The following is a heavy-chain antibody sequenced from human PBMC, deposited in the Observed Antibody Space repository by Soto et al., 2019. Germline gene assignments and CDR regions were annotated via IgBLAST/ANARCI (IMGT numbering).Heavy chain of an antibody. D-gene: IGHD2-21*02. V-gene: IGHV3-48*03. CDR3: ARPPGYISDWQYFDL. CDR1: GFTFSSYE. CDR2: ISSSGSTI. Sequence: PGGSLRLSCAASGFTFSSYEMNWVRQAPGKGLEWVSYISSSGSTIYYADSVKGRFTISRDNAKNSLYLQMNSLRAEDTAVYYCARPPGYISDWQYFDLWGQGTLVTVSS. J-gene: IGHJ4*02.